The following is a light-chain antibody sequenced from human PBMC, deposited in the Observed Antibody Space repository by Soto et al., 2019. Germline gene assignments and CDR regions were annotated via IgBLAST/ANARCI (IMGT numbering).Light chain of an antibody. J-gene: IGKJ5*01. V-gene: IGKV3-15*01. Sequence: EIVMTQSPATLSVSPGERATLSCRASQSVSNNLVWYQQKPGQAPRLLIYRASTRATGIPARFSGSGSGTEFTLTISSLQSEDFAIYYCQPYDYWPTATFGQGTRLEIK. CDR3: QPYDYWPTAT. CDR2: RAS. CDR1: QSVSNN.